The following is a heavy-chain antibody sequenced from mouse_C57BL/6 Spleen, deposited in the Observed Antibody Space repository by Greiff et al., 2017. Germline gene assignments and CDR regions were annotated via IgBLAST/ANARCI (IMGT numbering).Heavy chain of an antibody. CDR1: GYAFSSYW. D-gene: IGHD1-1*01. CDR2: IYPGDGDT. Sequence: VKLVESGAELVKPGASVKISCKASGYAFSSYWMNWVKQRPGKGLEWIGQIYPGDGDTNYNGKFKGKATLTVDKSSSTAYMQLSSLTSEDSAVYYCAIYITTVVANAVDYWGQGTSVTVSS. V-gene: IGHV1-80*01. CDR3: AIYITTVVANAVDY. J-gene: IGHJ4*01.